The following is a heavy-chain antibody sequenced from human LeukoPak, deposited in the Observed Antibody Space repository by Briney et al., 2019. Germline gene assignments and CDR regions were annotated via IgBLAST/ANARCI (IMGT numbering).Heavy chain of an antibody. D-gene: IGHD5-12*01. J-gene: IGHJ6*02. CDR2: IYSSGST. V-gene: IGHV4-59*01. CDR3: GRGFGSGYDFPTYFHGMDL. CDR1: GGSMNSYY. Sequence: KPSETLSLTCTVSGGSMNSYYWSWIRQPPGKGLEWIGYIYSSGSTNYNPSLKSRLTISVDTSKNQFSLRVSSVTAADTAVYYCGRGFGSGYDFPTYFHGMDLWGQGTTVTVSS.